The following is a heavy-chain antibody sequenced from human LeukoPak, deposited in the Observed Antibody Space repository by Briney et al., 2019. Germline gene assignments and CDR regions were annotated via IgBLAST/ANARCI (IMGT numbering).Heavy chain of an antibody. CDR1: GFTFSSYA. CDR2: ISYDGSNK. CDR3: ARDLSVVRGVIRGYFDY. Sequence: PGGSLRLSCAASGFTFSSYAMHWVRQAPGKGLEWVAVISYDGSNKYYADSVKGRFTISRDNSKNTLYLQMNSLRAEDTAVYYCARDLSVVRGVIRGYFDYWGQGTLVTVSS. D-gene: IGHD3-10*01. V-gene: IGHV3-30-3*01. J-gene: IGHJ4*02.